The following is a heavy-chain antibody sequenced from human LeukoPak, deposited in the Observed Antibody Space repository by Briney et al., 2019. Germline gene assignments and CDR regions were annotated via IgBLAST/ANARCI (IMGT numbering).Heavy chain of an antibody. CDR3: AKSRIAARIFDY. J-gene: IGHJ4*02. CDR2: IRYDGSNK. CDR1: GFTFSSYG. Sequence: GGSLRLSCAASGFTFSSYGMHWVRQAPGKGLEWVAFIRYDGSNKYYADSVKGRFTISRDNSKNTPYLQMNSLRAEDTAVYYCAKSRIAARIFDYWGQGTLVTVSS. V-gene: IGHV3-30*02. D-gene: IGHD6-6*01.